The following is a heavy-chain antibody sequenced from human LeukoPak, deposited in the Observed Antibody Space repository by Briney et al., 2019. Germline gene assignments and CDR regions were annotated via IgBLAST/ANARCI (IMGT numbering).Heavy chain of an antibody. CDR3: TTVRGYTSAWPLDY. D-gene: IGHD6-19*01. J-gene: IGHJ4*02. CDR1: GFTFSSYS. Sequence: GGSLRLFCAASGFTFSSYSMDWVRQAPGKGLEWVSSISSSSSYIYYADSVKGRFTISRDNAKNSLYLQMNSLKTEDTAVYYCTTVRGYTSAWPLDYWGQGILVTVSS. V-gene: IGHV3-21*03. CDR2: ISSSSSYI.